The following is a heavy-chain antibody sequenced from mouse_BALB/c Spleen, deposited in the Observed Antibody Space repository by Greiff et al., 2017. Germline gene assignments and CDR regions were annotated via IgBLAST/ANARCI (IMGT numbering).Heavy chain of an antibody. J-gene: IGHJ4*01. Sequence: EVQLQQSGGGLVQPGGSRKLSCAASGFTFSDYGMAWVRQAPGKGPEWVAFISNLAYSIYYADTVTGRFTISRENAKNTLYLEMSSLRSEDTAMYYCERDDYASAMDYWGQGTSVTVSS. CDR3: ERDDYASAMDY. D-gene: IGHD2-13*01. V-gene: IGHV5-15*02. CDR2: ISNLAYSI. CDR1: GFTFSDYG.